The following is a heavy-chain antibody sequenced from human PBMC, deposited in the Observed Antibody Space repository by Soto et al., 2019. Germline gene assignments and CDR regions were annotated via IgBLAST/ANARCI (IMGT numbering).Heavy chain of an antibody. Sequence: SETLSLTCTGSCGSISSYYWSCIRQPPGKGLEWIGNIYHSGTTYYNPSLKSRVTLSVDRSKNQFSLNLTSVTAADTAVYYCARSSSSGYYPDYWGQGTLVTVSS. V-gene: IGHV4-59*12. CDR2: IYHSGTT. J-gene: IGHJ4*02. D-gene: IGHD3-22*01. CDR1: CGSISSYY. CDR3: ARSSSSGYYPDY.